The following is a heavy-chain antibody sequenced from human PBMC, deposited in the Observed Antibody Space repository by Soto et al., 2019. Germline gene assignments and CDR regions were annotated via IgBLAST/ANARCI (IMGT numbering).Heavy chain of an antibody. D-gene: IGHD6-13*01. CDR3: ARDYSPLGQYFDY. J-gene: IGHJ4*02. CDR2: INAGNGNT. V-gene: IGHV1-3*01. CDR1: GYTFTSYA. Sequence: GASVKVSCKASGYTFTSYAMHWVRQAPGQRLEWMGWINAGNGNTKYSQKFQGRVTITRDTSASTAYMELSSLRSEDTAVYYCARDYSPLGQYFDYWGQGTLVTVSS.